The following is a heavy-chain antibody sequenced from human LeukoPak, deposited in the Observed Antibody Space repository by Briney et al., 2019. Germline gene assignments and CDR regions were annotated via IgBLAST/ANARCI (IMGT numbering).Heavy chain of an antibody. V-gene: IGHV3-33*01. D-gene: IGHD1-26*01. J-gene: IGHJ6*03. CDR1: GFTFSSYG. CDR2: IWYDGSNE. Sequence: GGSLRLSCAASGFTFSSYGMHWVRQAPGKGLEWVAVIWYDGSNEYYADSVKGRFTISRDNSKNTLYLQMNSLRAEDTAVYYCARDGRTVNYYYYYMDVWGKGTTVIVSS. CDR3: ARDGRTVNYYYYYMDV.